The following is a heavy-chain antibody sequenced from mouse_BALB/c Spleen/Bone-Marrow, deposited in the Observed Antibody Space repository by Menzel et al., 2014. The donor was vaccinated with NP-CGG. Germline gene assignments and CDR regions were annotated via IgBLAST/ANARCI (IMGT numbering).Heavy chain of an antibody. V-gene: IGHV5-6*01. CDR2: ISSGGSYT. D-gene: IGHD1-1*01. CDR1: GFTFSSYG. Sequence: EVQRVESGGDLVKPGGSLKLPCAASGFTFSSYGMSWVRQTPDKRLEWVATISSGGSYTYYPDSVRGRFTISRDNANNTLYLQMSSLKSEDSAMYFCARRGTTVQYYYPMDYWGQGTSVTVSS. CDR3: ARRGTTVQYYYPMDY. J-gene: IGHJ4*01.